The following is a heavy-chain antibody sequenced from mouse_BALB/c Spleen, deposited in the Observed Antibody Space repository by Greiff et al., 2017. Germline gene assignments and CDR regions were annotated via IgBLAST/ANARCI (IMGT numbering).Heavy chain of an antibody. Sequence: EVQGVESGGGLVKPGGSLKLSCAASGFTFSSYTMSWVRQTPEKRLEWVATISSGGSYTYYPDSVKGRFTISRDNAKNTLYLQMSSLKSEDTAMYYCTRDGAHYYGSSWFAYWGQGTLVTVSA. CDR3: TRDGAHYYGSSWFAY. V-gene: IGHV5-6-4*01. CDR1: GFTFSSYT. J-gene: IGHJ3*01. CDR2: ISSGGSYT. D-gene: IGHD1-1*01.